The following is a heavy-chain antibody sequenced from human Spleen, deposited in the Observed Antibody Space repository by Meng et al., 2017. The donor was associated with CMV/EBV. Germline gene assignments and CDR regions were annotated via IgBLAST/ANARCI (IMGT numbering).Heavy chain of an antibody. V-gene: IGHV3-30*02. Sequence: GGSLRLSCAASGFTFSDYGMHWVRQAPGKGLEWVAFIRYDGSNKYYADSVKGRFTISRDNSKNTLYLQMNSLRAEDTAVYYCAKRGVRQQLVPYYYGMDVWGQGTTVTVSS. D-gene: IGHD6-6*01. CDR2: IRYDGSNK. CDR3: AKRGVRQQLVPYYYGMDV. J-gene: IGHJ6*02. CDR1: GFTFSDYG.